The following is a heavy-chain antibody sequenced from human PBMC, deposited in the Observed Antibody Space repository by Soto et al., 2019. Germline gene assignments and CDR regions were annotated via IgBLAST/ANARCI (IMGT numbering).Heavy chain of an antibody. J-gene: IGHJ4*02. CDR1: GFSLSTSGVG. V-gene: IGHV2-5*02. CDR3: AHSLAVATNLDY. D-gene: IGHD5-12*01. Sequence: QITLKESGPTLVKPTQTLTLTCTFSGFSLSTSGVGVGWIRQPPGKALEWLALIYWDDDKRYSPSLKSRLTITKDTSNNQVVLTMTNMDTVDTATYYCAHSLAVATNLDYWGQGTLVTVSS. CDR2: IYWDDDK.